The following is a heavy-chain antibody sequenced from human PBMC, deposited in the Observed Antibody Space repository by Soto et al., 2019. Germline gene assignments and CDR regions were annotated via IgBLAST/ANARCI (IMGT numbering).Heavy chain of an antibody. CDR2: IKSTVDGGTT. CDR1: GFTFNNAW. CDR3: TVCSWAARAYYYSSGMDV. Sequence: GGSLKLSFAASGFTFNNAWMSWVRKAPGKGLEWVGRIKSTVDGGTTDYAAPVKGRFTISRDDSRNTLDLQMNSLKTEDTGVYYSTVCSWAARAYYYSSGMDVWGEEATVTVSS. V-gene: IGHV3-15*01. J-gene: IGHJ6*04. D-gene: IGHD2-15*01.